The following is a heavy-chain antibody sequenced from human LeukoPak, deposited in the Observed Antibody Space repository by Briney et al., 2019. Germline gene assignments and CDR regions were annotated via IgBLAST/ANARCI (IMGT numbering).Heavy chain of an antibody. D-gene: IGHD3-3*01. CDR3: AKDSSSGYSYYYYYGMDV. CDR2: ISGSGGST. CDR1: GFTFSSYG. V-gene: IGHV3-23*01. Sequence: PGGSLRLSCAASGFTFSSYGMHWVRQAPGKGLEWVSAISGSGGSTYYADSVKGRFTISRDNSKNTLYLQMNSLRAEDTAVYYCAKDSSSGYSYYYYYGMDVWGQGTTVTVSS. J-gene: IGHJ6*02.